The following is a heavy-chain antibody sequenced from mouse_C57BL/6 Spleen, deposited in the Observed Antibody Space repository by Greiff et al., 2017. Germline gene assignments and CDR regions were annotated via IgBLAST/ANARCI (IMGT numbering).Heavy chain of an antibody. D-gene: IGHD2-5*01. CDR2: ISSGSSTI. Sequence: DVMLVESGGGLVKPGGSLKLSCAASGFTFSDYGMHWVRQAPEKGLEWVAYISSGSSTIYYADTVKGRFTISRDNAKNTMFLQMTSLRSEDTAMYYCARPYSNYDYAMDYWGQGTSVTVSS. CDR1: GFTFSDYG. CDR3: ARPYSNYDYAMDY. J-gene: IGHJ4*01. V-gene: IGHV5-17*01.